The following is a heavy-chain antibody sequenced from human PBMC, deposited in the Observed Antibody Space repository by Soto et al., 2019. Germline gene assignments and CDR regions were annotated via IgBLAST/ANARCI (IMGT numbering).Heavy chain of an antibody. Sequence: SENLPHTTAVSGGSIRSSNWCSCVRQPPGKGLEWIGEIYHSGSTNYNPSLKSRVTISVDKSKNQFSLKLSSVTAADTAVYYCARDRQLYSSSSNWFDPWGQGTLVT. V-gene: IGHV4-4*02. CDR2: IYHSGST. J-gene: IGHJ5*02. CDR1: GGSIRSSNW. CDR3: ARDRQLYSSSSNWFDP. D-gene: IGHD6-6*01.